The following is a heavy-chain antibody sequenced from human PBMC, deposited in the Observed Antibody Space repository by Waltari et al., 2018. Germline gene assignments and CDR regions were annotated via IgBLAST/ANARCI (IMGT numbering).Heavy chain of an antibody. CDR1: VCTFKNYW. CDR3: ARDVPNGYFDY. CDR2: INQDGRDK. V-gene: IGHV3-7*01. D-gene: IGHD1-1*01. Sequence: EVHLVQSGGALTHPGGSLRLSCGVTVCTFKNYWMTWVRQAPGKALEWVANINQDGRDKNYVDSVEGRFTISRDNAQNSVYLQMNSLRAEDTAVYYCARDVPNGYFDYWGSGTLVTVSS. J-gene: IGHJ4*02.